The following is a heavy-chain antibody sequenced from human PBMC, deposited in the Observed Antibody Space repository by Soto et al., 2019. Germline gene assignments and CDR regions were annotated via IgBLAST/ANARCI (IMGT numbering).Heavy chain of an antibody. D-gene: IGHD2-15*01. CDR1: GGSISSYY. Sequence: TSETLSLTCTVSGGSISSYYWSWIRQPPGKGLEWIGYIYYSGSTNYNPSLKSRVTISVDTSKNQFSLKLSSVTAADTAVYYCASLVCSGGSCYSAWFDPWGQGTLVTVSS. J-gene: IGHJ5*02. V-gene: IGHV4-59*01. CDR2: IYYSGST. CDR3: ASLVCSGGSCYSAWFDP.